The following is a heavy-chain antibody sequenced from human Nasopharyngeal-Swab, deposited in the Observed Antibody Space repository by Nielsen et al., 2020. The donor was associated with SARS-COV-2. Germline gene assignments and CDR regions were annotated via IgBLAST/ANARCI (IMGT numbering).Heavy chain of an antibody. CDR2: IYYSGST. D-gene: IGHD3-22*01. V-gene: IGHV4-30-4*01. Sequence: LRLSCTVSGGSISSGDYYWSWIRQPPGQGLEWIGYIYYSGSTYYNPSLKSRVTISVDTPKNQFSLKLSSVTAADTAVYYCARRAVIGPLGSFDIWGQGTMVTVSS. CDR1: GGSISSGDYY. CDR3: ARRAVIGPLGSFDI. J-gene: IGHJ3*02.